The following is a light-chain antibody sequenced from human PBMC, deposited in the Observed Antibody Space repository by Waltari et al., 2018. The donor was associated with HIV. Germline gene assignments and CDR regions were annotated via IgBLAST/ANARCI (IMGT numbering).Light chain of an antibody. V-gene: IGKV2-28*01. CDR2: LGS. J-gene: IGKJ1*01. CDR1: QSLLNSNGNNY. CDR3: MQALQTPVT. Sequence: DIVMTQSPLSLPVTPVEPASISCRSSQSLLNSNGNNYLDWYLQKPGQSPQLLIYLGSNRASGVPDRFSGSGSGTDFTLKISRVEAEDVGVYYCMQALQTPVTFGQGTKVEIK.